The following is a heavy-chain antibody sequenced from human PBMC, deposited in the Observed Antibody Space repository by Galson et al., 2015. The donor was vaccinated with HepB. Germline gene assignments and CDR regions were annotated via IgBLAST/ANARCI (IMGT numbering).Heavy chain of an antibody. CDR1: GFTFNTYA. Sequence: SLRLSCAASGFTFNTYAMSWVRQAPGKGLEWVSSISGSGVSTYYADSVRGRFTISRDNSRNTLYLQMNSLRAEDTAVYYCAKVWYNSDWRDHFDYWGRGTLVTVSS. D-gene: IGHD6-19*01. CDR3: AKVWYNSDWRDHFDY. CDR2: ISGSGVST. V-gene: IGHV3-23*01. J-gene: IGHJ4*02.